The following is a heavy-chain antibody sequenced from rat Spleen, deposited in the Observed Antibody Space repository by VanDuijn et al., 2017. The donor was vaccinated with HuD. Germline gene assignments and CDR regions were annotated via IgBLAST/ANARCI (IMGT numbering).Heavy chain of an antibody. CDR1: GFTFSNYG. V-gene: IGHV5-20*01. J-gene: IGHJ2*01. D-gene: IGHD1-6*01. CDR3: TRDRILRSTGFDY. Sequence: EVQLVESGGGLVQPGRSLKLSCAASGFTFSNYGMAWVRQAPTKGLEWVASINYDGGNTYYRDSVKGRFSISRDNAKSSLYLQMDSLRSEDTATYYCTRDRILRSTGFDYWGQGVMVTVSS. CDR2: INYDGGNT.